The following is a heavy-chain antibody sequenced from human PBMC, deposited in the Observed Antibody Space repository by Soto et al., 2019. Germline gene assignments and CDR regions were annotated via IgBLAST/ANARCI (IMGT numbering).Heavy chain of an antibody. Sequence: ASVKVSCKASGYTFTSYAMHWVRQAPGQRLEWMGWINAGNGNTKYSQKFQGRVTITRDTSASTAYMELSSLRSEDTAVYYCARASSSWYRLYWFDPWGQGTLVTVSS. CDR2: INAGNGNT. J-gene: IGHJ5*02. V-gene: IGHV1-3*01. CDR1: GYTFTSYA. D-gene: IGHD6-13*01. CDR3: ARASSSWYRLYWFDP.